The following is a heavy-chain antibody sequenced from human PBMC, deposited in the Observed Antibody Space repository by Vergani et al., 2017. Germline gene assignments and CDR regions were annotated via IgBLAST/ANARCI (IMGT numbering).Heavy chain of an antibody. J-gene: IGHJ6*02. CDR1: GFTFSSDE. V-gene: IGHV3-48*03. D-gene: IGHD3-16*01. CDR3: ARDGGTENYYYYGMDV. CDR2: ISSSGSNI. Sequence: EVQLVESGGGLVQPGGSLRLSCAASGFTFSSDEMNWVRQAPGKGLEWVSHISSSGSNIYYADSVKGRFTIPRDNAKNSLYLQMNSLRAEDTAVYYCARDGGTENYYYYGMDVWGQGTTVTVSS.